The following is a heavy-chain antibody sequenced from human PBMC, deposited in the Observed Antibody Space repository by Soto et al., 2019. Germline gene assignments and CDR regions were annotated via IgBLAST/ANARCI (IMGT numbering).Heavy chain of an antibody. CDR1: GGSISSYY. Sequence: SETLSLTCTVSGGSISSYYWNWIRQPPGKGLEWIGHIYYSGSTYYNPSLKSRVTISVDTSKNQFPLKLSSVTAADTAVYYCASMGYHYGSGSYPLDYWGQGTLVTVSS. V-gene: IGHV4-59*06. D-gene: IGHD3-10*01. CDR3: ASMGYHYGSGSYPLDY. CDR2: IYYSGST. J-gene: IGHJ4*02.